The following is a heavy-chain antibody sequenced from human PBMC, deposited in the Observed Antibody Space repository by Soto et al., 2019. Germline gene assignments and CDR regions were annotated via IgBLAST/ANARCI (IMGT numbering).Heavy chain of an antibody. CDR2: IYDDGSA. CDR1: GGSISSSY. D-gene: IGHD2-15*01. V-gene: IGHV4-59*01. CDR3: ARDKYCSGGSCRKNWFDP. J-gene: IGHJ5*02. Sequence: SETLSLTCTVSGGSISSSYWSWIRQPPGKGLEWLAYIYDDGSANYNPSLKSRATISLDMSKNQFSLKLTSVTAANTAVYYCARDKYCSGGSCRKNWFDPWGQGTLVTVSS.